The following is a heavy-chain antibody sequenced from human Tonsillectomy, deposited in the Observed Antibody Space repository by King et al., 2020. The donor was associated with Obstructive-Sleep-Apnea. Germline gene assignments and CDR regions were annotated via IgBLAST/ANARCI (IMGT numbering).Heavy chain of an antibody. J-gene: IGHJ4*02. CDR1: RITFDDYA. Sequence: VQLVESGGGLVQPGRSLRLSCAASRITFDDYAMHWVRQAPGKGLEWVSGISWNSGSIGYADSVKGRFTISRDNAKNSLYLQMNSLRAEDTALYYCAKGPNYYDSSGLYYFDYWGQGTLVTVSS. V-gene: IGHV3-9*01. CDR3: AKGPNYYDSSGLYYFDY. D-gene: IGHD3-22*01. CDR2: ISWNSGSI.